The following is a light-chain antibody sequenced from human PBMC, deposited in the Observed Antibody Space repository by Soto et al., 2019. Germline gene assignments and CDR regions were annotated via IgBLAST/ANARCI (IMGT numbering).Light chain of an antibody. CDR2: AAS. CDR3: LQDYNYPYT. Sequence: AIQMTQSPSSLSASVGDRVTITCRASQGIRNDLGWYQQKPGKAPKLLIYAASSIQSGVPSRFSGSGSGTDFTLTISSLQPDDFATYYCLQDYNYPYTFGQGTKLEIK. CDR1: QGIRND. J-gene: IGKJ2*01. V-gene: IGKV1-6*01.